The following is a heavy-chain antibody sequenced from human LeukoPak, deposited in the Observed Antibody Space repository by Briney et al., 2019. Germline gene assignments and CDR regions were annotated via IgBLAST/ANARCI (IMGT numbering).Heavy chain of an antibody. CDR1: GFTFSSYA. D-gene: IGHD2-2*01. V-gene: IGHV3-23*01. CDR2: ISDSCGTT. CDR3: AKLTRGYCSSTACPNWFDP. Sequence: GWALRLSGAASGFTFSSYAMSWVRHAPGDGLDWVSAISDSCGTTYYADSVKGRFTIYRDNSKNTLYLQMNSLRGEDTAVYYCAKLTRGYCSSTACPNWFDPWGQGTLVTVSS. J-gene: IGHJ5*02.